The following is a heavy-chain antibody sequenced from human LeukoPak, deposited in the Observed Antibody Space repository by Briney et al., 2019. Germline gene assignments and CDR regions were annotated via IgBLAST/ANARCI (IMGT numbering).Heavy chain of an antibody. V-gene: IGHV4-30-2*01. D-gene: IGHD2-8*01. CDR2: IYHSGST. CDR1: GDSISSGGYS. Sequence: PSQTLSLTCVVSGDSISSGGYSWSWIRQPPGKGLEWIGYIYHSGSTYYNPSLKSRVTISVDRSKNQFSLKLSSVTAADTAVYYCARGGVYATDAFDIWGQGTMVTVSS. CDR3: ARGGVYATDAFDI. J-gene: IGHJ3*02.